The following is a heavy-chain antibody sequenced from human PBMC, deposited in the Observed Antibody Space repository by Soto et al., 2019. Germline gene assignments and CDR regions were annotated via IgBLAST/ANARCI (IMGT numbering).Heavy chain of an antibody. J-gene: IGHJ4*02. CDR2: VYHNGDT. Sequence: TLSLTCTVSGGSITYGGYYWTWIRQQPGKGLEWIGRVYHNGDTDFNPSLKSRLTMSVDTSRNQFSLTVNSVTAADTAVYFCARGASVFDYWGQGALVTAPQ. CDR1: GGSITYGGYY. V-gene: IGHV4-31*03. CDR3: ARGASVFDY.